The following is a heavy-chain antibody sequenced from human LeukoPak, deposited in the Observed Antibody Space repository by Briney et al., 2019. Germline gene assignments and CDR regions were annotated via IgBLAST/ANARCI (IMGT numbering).Heavy chain of an antibody. CDR1: GFTFDDYA. V-gene: IGHV3-9*01. D-gene: IGHD3-3*01. CDR3: ARGPGYDFWSGRFEY. J-gene: IGHJ4*02. Sequence: SLRLSCAASGFTFDDYAMHWVRQAPGKGLEWVSGLNWNSAFKGYADSVKGRFTISRDNAKNSLYLQMNSLRAEDTALYYCARGPGYDFWSGRFEYWGQGTLVTVSS. CDR2: LNWNSAFK.